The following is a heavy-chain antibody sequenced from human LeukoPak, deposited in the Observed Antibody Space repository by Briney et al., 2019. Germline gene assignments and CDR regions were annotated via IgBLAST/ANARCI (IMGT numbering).Heavy chain of an antibody. Sequence: SETLSLTCTVSGGSISSYYWSWIRQPPGKGLEWIGYIYYSGSTNYNPSLKSRVTISVDTSKNQFSLKLSSVTAADTAVYYCARDRPFFYYDSSGTDWYFDLWGRGTLVTVSS. J-gene: IGHJ2*01. CDR3: ARDRPFFYYDSSGTDWYFDL. D-gene: IGHD3-22*01. CDR1: GGSISSYY. V-gene: IGHV4-59*01. CDR2: IYYSGST.